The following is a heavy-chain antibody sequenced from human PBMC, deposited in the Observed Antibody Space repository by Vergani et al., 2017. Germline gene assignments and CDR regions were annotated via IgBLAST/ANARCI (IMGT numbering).Heavy chain of an antibody. CDR3: ARLRAVXGSSGYYYYYGMDV. Sequence: QLQLQESGPGLVKPSETLALTCTVSGGSISSSSYYWGWIRQPPGKGLEWIGSIYYSGSTYYNPSLKSRVTISVDTSKNQFSLKLSSVTAADTAVYYCARLRAVXGSSGYYYYYGMDVWGQGTTVTVSS. J-gene: IGHJ6*02. CDR1: GGSISSSSYY. V-gene: IGHV4-39*01. D-gene: IGHD1-26*01. CDR2: IYYSGST.